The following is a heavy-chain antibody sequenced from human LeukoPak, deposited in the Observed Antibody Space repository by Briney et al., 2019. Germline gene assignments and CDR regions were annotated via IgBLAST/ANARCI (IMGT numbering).Heavy chain of an antibody. CDR1: SGSISGNNYY. CDR2: IYYSEST. J-gene: IGHJ4*02. D-gene: IGHD1-26*01. Sequence: PSETLSLTCTVSSGSISGNNYYWGWIRQPPGKGLEWIVSIYYSESTYYNPSLKTRVTIALDTSKNQFSLKLSSVTAADTAVYYCARGQWELPDWGQGTLVTVSS. CDR3: ARGQWELPD. V-gene: IGHV4-39*07.